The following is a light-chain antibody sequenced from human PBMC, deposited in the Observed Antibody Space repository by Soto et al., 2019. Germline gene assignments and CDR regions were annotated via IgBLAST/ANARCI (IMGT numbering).Light chain of an antibody. V-gene: IGKV1-5*03. J-gene: IGKJ4*02. CDR1: QSISSW. Sequence: DIQMTQSPSTLSASVGDRVTITCRASQSISSWLAWYQQQPGKAPNLLIYKASSLEGGVPSRFSGSGSGTEFTLTIRSLKPDDFATYYCQQYNSYWTFGGGTKVDIK. CDR2: KAS. CDR3: QQYNSYWT.